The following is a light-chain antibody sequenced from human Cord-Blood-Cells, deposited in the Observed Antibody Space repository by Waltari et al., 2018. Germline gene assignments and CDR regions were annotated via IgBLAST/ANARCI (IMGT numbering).Light chain of an antibody. CDR3: QVWDSSSDHVV. CDR2: DES. V-gene: IGLV3-21*03. J-gene: IGLJ2*01. Sequence: SYVLTQPPSVSVAPGKTARITCGGNNIGSKSVPWYQQKPGQAPVLVVYDESDRPSGIPKRFSGSNSGNTATLTISRVEAGDEADYYCQVWDSSSDHVVFGGGTKLTVL. CDR1: NIGSKS.